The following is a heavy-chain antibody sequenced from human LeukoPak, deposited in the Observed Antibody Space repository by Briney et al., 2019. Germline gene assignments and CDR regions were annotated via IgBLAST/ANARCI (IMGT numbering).Heavy chain of an antibody. CDR2: IIPIFGTA. J-gene: IGHJ5*02. Sequence: GASVKVSCKASGGTFSSYAISWVRQAPGQGLEWMGGIIPIFGTANYAQKFQGRVTITADESTSTAYMELSSLRSEDTAVYYRASSPLRYYYDSSGYYPSPGNWFDPWGQGTLVTVSS. CDR3: ASSPLRYYYDSSGYYPSPGNWFDP. D-gene: IGHD3-22*01. CDR1: GGTFSSYA. V-gene: IGHV1-69*13.